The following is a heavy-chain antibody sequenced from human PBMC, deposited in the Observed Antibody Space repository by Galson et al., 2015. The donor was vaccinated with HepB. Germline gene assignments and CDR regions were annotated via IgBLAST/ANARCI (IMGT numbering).Heavy chain of an antibody. CDR3: ARSTNAPAAIPSDYFDY. CDR2: IYPGDSDT. D-gene: IGHD2-2*02. J-gene: IGHJ4*02. Sequence: QSGAEVKKPGESLKISCKGSGYSFTSYWIGWVRQMPGKGLEWMGIIYPGDSDTRYSPSFQGQVTISADKSISTAYLQWSSLKASDTAMYYCARSTNAPAAIPSDYFDYWGQGTLVTVSS. CDR1: GYSFTSYW. V-gene: IGHV5-51*03.